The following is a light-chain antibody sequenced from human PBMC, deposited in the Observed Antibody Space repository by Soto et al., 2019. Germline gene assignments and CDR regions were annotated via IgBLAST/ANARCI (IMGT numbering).Light chain of an antibody. Sequence: DIQKTQSPSSLSASVGDRVTITCQASQDISNYLNWYQQKPGKAPKLLIYDASNLETGVPSRFSGSGSGTDFTFTISSLQPEDIATYYCQQYDNLPPPTFGQGTKVEIK. V-gene: IGKV1-33*01. CDR3: QQYDNLPPPT. CDR1: QDISNY. CDR2: DAS. J-gene: IGKJ1*01.